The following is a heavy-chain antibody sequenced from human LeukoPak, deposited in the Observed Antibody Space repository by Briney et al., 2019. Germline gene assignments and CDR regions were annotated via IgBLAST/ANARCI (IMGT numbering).Heavy chain of an antibody. D-gene: IGHD6-19*01. J-gene: IGHJ4*02. CDR3: AGISSGWYLY. CDR2: INHSGST. CDR1: GGSFSGYY. Sequence: SETLSLTCAVYGGSFSGYYWSWIRQPPGKGLEWIGEINHSGSTNYNPSLKSRVTISVDTSKNQFSLKLSSVTAADTAVYYCAGISSGWYLYWGQGTQVTVSS. V-gene: IGHV4-34*01.